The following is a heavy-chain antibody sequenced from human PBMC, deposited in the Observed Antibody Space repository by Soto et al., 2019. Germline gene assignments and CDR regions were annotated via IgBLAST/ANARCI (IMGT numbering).Heavy chain of an antibody. CDR3: AHRTTVTSGLK. D-gene: IGHD4-4*01. J-gene: IGHJ4*02. CDR1: GFSLTTSVVG. V-gene: IGHV2-5*01. CDR2: IYWNDEK. Sequence: QITLKESGPTLVKPTQTLTLTCTFSGFSLTTSVVGVDWIRQPPGKALEWLGLIYWNDEKRYRPSLQSRLTITKDTSRSQVVLTMTNMDPVDTATYSRAHRTTVTSGLKWGQGTLVTVSS.